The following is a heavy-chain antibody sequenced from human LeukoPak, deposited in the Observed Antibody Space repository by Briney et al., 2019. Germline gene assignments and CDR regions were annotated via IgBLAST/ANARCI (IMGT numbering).Heavy chain of an antibody. CDR2: IFYSGST. J-gene: IGHJ4*02. Sequence: PSETLSLTCTVSSGSISSYYWSWIRQPPGKGLEWIGYIFYSGSTNYNPSLKSRVTISVDTSKNQFSLGLSSVTAADTAVYYCARGPTRYYFYCWGQGTLVTVSS. CDR3: ARGPTRYYFYC. CDR1: SGSISSYY. D-gene: IGHD4-17*01. V-gene: IGHV4-59*01.